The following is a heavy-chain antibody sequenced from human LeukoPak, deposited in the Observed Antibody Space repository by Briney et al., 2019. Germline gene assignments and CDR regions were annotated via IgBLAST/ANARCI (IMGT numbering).Heavy chain of an antibody. V-gene: IGHV3-23*01. Sequence: GSLRLSCAASGFTFSSYSMNWVRQAPGKGLEWVSAISGSGGSTYYADSVKGRFTISRDNSKNTLYLQMNSLRAEDTAVYYCAKRYCSSTSCSHAFDIWGQGTMVTVSS. CDR3: AKRYCSSTSCSHAFDI. J-gene: IGHJ3*02. CDR2: ISGSGGST. D-gene: IGHD2-2*01. CDR1: GFTFSSYS.